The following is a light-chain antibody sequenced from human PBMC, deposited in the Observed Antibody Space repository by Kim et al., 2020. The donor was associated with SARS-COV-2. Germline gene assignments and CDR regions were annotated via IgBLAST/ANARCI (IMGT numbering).Light chain of an antibody. Sequence: SYELTQPPSVSVAPGKTARITCGGNNIGSKSVHWYQQKPGQAPVLVIYYDSDRPSGIPERFSGSNFGNTATLTISRVEAGDEADYYCQVWDSSSDHPYVFGTGTKVTVL. J-gene: IGLJ1*01. CDR3: QVWDSSSDHPYV. CDR1: NIGSKS. V-gene: IGLV3-21*04. CDR2: YDS.